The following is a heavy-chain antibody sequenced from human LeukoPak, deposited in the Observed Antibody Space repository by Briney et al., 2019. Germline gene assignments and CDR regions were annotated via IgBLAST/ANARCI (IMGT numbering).Heavy chain of an antibody. D-gene: IGHD1-14*01. J-gene: IGHJ3*02. CDR3: ASGTGTEAAFDI. CDR1: GDSVSSNSAA. Sequence: SQTLSLTCAISGDSVSSNSAAWNWIRQSPSRGLEWLGRTYYRSKWYNDYAVSVKSRITINPDTSKNRFSLQLNSVTPEDTVVYYCASGTGTEAAFDIWGQGTMVTVSS. CDR2: TYYRSKWYN. V-gene: IGHV6-1*01.